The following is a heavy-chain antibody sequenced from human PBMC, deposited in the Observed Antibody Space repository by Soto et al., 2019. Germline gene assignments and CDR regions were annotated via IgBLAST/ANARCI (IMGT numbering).Heavy chain of an antibody. CDR3: ARAITIFGVVQNYYYGMDV. D-gene: IGHD3-3*01. CDR2: IIPIFGTA. J-gene: IGHJ6*02. Sequence: SVKVSCKASGGTFSSYAISWVRQAPGQGLEWMGGIIPIFGTANYAQKFQGRVTITADESTSTAYMELSSLRSEDTAVYYCARAITIFGVVQNYYYGMDVWGQGTTVTVSS. V-gene: IGHV1-69*13. CDR1: GGTFSSYA.